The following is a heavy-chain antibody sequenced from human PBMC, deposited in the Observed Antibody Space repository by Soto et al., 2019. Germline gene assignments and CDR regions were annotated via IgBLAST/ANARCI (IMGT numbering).Heavy chain of an antibody. CDR2: VFYTGFT. V-gene: IGHV4-39*01. CDR1: GGSISGSYYY. D-gene: IGHD1-20*01. J-gene: IGHJ4*02. CDR3: TSSQKGYNWNYFDH. Sequence: SETLSLTCAVSGGSISGSYYYWGWLRQSPGRGPEWIGSVFYTGFTSYNPSLESRVSVSVDTSKNRFSLKVSAVTAADTAVYYCTSSQKGYNWNYFDHWGQGALVTVSS.